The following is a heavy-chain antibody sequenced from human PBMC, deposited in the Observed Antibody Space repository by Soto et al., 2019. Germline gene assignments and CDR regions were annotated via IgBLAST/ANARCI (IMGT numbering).Heavy chain of an antibody. CDR1: GYIFTSYV. Sequence: GASVKVSCKASGYIFTSYVMHWVRQAPGQRLEWMGWINAGNGNTKFSQNFQGRVTFTRDTSASTAYMELSSLRSEDTAVYYCARDQCGGGSCYSDPFDYWGQGTLVTVSS. CDR2: INAGNGNT. J-gene: IGHJ4*02. V-gene: IGHV1-3*01. D-gene: IGHD2-15*01. CDR3: ARDQCGGGSCYSDPFDY.